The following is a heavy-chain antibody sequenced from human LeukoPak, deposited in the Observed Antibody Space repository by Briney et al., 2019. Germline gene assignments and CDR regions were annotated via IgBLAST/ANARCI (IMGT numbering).Heavy chain of an antibody. V-gene: IGHV4-59*08. CDR3: ARGSSSGWWY. Sequence: GSLRLSCAASGFTFSSYAMSWIRQPPGKGLEWIGYIYYSGSTNYNPSLKSRVTISVDTSKNQFSLKLSSVTAADTAVYYCARGSSSGWWYWGQGTLVTVSS. J-gene: IGHJ4*02. D-gene: IGHD6-19*01. CDR2: IYYSGST. CDR1: GFTFSSYA.